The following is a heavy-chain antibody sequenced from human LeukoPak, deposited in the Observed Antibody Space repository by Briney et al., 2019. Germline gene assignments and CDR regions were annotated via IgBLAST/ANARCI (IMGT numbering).Heavy chain of an antibody. J-gene: IGHJ6*03. CDR3: ARNPGYSYGYRWFGEPYYYYYYMDV. V-gene: IGHV3-66*02. CDR2: IYSGGST. Sequence: GGSLRLSCAASGFTVSSNYMSWVRQAPGKGLEWVSVIYSGGSTYYADSVKGRFTISRDNSKNTLYLQMNSLRAEDTAVYYCARNPGYSYGYRWFGEPYYYYYYMDVWGRGTTVTVSS. CDR1: GFTVSSNY. D-gene: IGHD5-18*01.